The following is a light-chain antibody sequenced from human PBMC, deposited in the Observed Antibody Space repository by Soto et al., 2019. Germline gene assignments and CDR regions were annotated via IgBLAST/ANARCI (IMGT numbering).Light chain of an antibody. Sequence: QSVLTQPPSASGTPGQRVTISCSGSSSNIGSNYVYWYQQLPGTAPKLLIYRNNQRPSGVPDRFSGSKSGTSASLAISGLRSEDEADYYCAAWDDSPGVFGGGTKVTVL. CDR2: RNN. CDR1: SSNIGSNY. CDR3: AAWDDSPGV. V-gene: IGLV1-47*01. J-gene: IGLJ3*02.